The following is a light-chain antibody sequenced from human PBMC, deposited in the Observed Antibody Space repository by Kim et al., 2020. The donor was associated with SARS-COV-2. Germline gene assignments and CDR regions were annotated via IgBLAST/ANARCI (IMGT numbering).Light chain of an antibody. CDR2: RNN. V-gene: IGLV1-47*01. CDR3: AAWDDSLRV. J-gene: IGLJ3*02. Sequence: PGQMVTISCSGTSSSIGSNYVYWYQQLPGTAPKLLIYRNNQRPSEVPDRFSGSKSGTSASLAISGLRSEDEADYYCAAWDDSLRVFGGGTQLTVL. CDR1: SSSIGSNY.